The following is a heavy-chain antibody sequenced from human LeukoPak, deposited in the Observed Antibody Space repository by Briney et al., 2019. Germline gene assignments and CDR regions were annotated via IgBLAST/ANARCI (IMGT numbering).Heavy chain of an antibody. D-gene: IGHD1-26*01. V-gene: IGHV4-61*02. J-gene: IGHJ4*02. CDR1: GGSISSGSYY. CDR2: IYTSGST. Sequence: PSETLSLTCTVSGGSISSGSYYWSWIRQPAGKGLEWIGRIYTSGSTNYNPSLKSRVTISVDTSKNQFSLKLSSVTAADTAVYYCARLLSGARADYWGQGTLVTVSS. CDR3: ARLLSGARADY.